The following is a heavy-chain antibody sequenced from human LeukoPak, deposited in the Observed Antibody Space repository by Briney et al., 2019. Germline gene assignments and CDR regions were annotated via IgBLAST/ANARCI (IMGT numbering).Heavy chain of an antibody. Sequence: SVKVSCKASGGTFSSYAISWVRQAPGQGLEWMGRIIPIFGTANYAQKSQGRVTITADKSTSTAYMELSSLRSEDTAVYYCARTPGGGLTMVRGVIKAYYYYMDVWGKGTTVTVSS. D-gene: IGHD3-10*01. CDR2: IIPIFGTA. J-gene: IGHJ6*03. CDR3: ARTPGGGLTMVRGVIKAYYYYMDV. V-gene: IGHV1-69*06. CDR1: GGTFSSYA.